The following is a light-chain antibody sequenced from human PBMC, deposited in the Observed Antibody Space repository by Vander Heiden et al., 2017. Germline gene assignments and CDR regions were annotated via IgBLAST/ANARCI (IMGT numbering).Light chain of an antibody. J-gene: IGKJ3*01. CDR2: RAS. CDR3: QRTYKPLGFT. Sequence: DIQLTQSPSSLSASVEDSGTITCRASQDISNYLNWYRQKPGHLPELLIYRASNLQSGVPSRFSGCGSVTDFTLTLSSLQPEDVAGYYGQRTYKPLGFTFGPGTKVDI. V-gene: IGKV1-27*01. CDR1: QDISNY.